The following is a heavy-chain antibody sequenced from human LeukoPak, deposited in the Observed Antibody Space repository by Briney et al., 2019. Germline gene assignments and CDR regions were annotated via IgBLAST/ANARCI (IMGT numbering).Heavy chain of an antibody. CDR3: ARISPEFVLYYYYYYMDV. Sequence: GASVKVSCKASGYTFTSYDINWVRQATGQGLEWMGWMNPNSGNTGYAQKFQGRVTMTRNTSISTAYMELSSLRSEDTAVYYCARISPEFVLYYYYYYMDVWGKGTTVTISS. D-gene: IGHD6-6*01. J-gene: IGHJ6*03. V-gene: IGHV1-8*01. CDR1: GYTFTSYD. CDR2: MNPNSGNT.